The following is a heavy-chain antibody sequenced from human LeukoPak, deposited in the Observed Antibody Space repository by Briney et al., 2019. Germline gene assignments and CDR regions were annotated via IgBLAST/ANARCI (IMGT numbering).Heavy chain of an antibody. CDR3: ARVMVRGVIPYFDY. CDR2: IYYSGST. D-gene: IGHD3-10*01. CDR1: GGSISSYY. J-gene: IGHJ4*02. Sequence: SETLSLTCTVSGGSISSYYWSWTRQPPGKGLEWIGYIYYSGSTNYNPSLKSRVTISVDTSKNQFSLKLSSVTAADTAVYYCARVMVRGVIPYFDYWGQGTLVTVSS. V-gene: IGHV4-59*01.